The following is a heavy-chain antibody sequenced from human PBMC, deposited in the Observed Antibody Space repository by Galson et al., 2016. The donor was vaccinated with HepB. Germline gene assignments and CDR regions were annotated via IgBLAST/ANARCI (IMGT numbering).Heavy chain of an antibody. CDR3: ARVFETAAAGTYDY. V-gene: IGHV3-11*06. CDR1: GFRFSDFY. Sequence: SLRLSCAASGFRFSDFYMTWLRQAPGKALEWLSYISSSSSHTPYADSVKGRFTISRDNAKNSLFLEMSSLRAEDTAVYYCARVFETAAAGTYDYWGQGTLVTVSS. CDR2: ISSSSSHT. J-gene: IGHJ4*02. D-gene: IGHD6-13*01.